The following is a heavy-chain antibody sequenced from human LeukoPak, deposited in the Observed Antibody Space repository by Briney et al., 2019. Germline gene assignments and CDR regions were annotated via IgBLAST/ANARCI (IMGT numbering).Heavy chain of an antibody. CDR3: AKSPHRRDTSWTEFDY. J-gene: IGHJ4*02. CDR2: ITHDGRTT. V-gene: IGHV3-48*04. Sequence: GGSLRLSCAASRFTFSRFSMIWVRQAPGKGLECISYITHDGRTTDYSDSVRGRFTISRDNAKNSLFLQMDSLKGEDTAVYYCAKSPHRRDTSWTEFDYWGQGTLVTVSS. D-gene: IGHD2-2*01. CDR1: RFTFSRFS.